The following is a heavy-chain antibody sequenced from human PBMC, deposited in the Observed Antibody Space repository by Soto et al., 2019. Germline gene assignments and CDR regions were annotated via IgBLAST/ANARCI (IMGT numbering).Heavy chain of an antibody. CDR2: IYYSGST. V-gene: IGHV4-31*02. CDR3: ARAPDSNSYDF. J-gene: IGHJ5*01. Sequence: WIWIRQHPGKGLEWIGYIYYSGSTYYNPSLTSRVTISVDTSKKQFSLKLSSVTAADTAVYYCARAPDSNSYDFWGQGTLVTVSS.